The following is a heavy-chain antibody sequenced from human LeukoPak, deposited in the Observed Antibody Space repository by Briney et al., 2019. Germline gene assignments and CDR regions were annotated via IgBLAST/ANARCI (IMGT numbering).Heavy chain of an antibody. CDR3: ARLKLGAYFDL. CDR2: VYNSGDT. V-gene: IGHV4-59*08. D-gene: IGHD3-16*01. CDR1: GGSTSSDY. J-gene: IGHJ2*01. Sequence: PSETLSLTCTVSGGSTSSDYWSWIRQSPGKGLEWVGYVYNSGDTGKNPSLKSRVTILLYTSKNQCSLKLTSVSAADTAVYYCARLKLGAYFDLWGRGTLVTVSS.